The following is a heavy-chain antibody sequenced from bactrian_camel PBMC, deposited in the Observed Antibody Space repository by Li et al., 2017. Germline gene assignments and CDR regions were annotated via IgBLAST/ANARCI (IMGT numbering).Heavy chain of an antibody. D-gene: IGHD2*01. J-gene: IGHJ4*01. V-gene: IGHV3S40*01. CDR1: GDTNNKHC. CDR2: ITTDSRNS. Sequence: VQLVESGGGSVQAGGSLRLSCIVSGDTNNKHCVGWFRQAPGKEREGVATITTDSRNSFYADSVEGRFTLSLDTAKKMVYLQMNNLKPEDTAMYYCAATTRYAGSWFDRSKWLYWGQGTQVTVS. CDR3: AATTRYAGSWFDRSKWLY.